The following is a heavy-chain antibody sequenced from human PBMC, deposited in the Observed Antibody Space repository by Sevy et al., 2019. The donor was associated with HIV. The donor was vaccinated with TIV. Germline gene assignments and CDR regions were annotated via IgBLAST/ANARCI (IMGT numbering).Heavy chain of an antibody. CDR3: ARDGGCSSTSCLLYFDC. D-gene: IGHD2-2*01. CDR2: ITGGSSYI. V-gene: IGHV3-21*01. Sequence: GGSLRLSCAASGFTFSSYTMNWVRQAPGKGLEWVSSITGGSSYIYCANSLKRRFTISADKAKNSLYLQLNSLTAEDTAVYYCARDGGCSSTSCLLYFDCWGQGSLVTVSS. J-gene: IGHJ4*02. CDR1: GFTFSSYT.